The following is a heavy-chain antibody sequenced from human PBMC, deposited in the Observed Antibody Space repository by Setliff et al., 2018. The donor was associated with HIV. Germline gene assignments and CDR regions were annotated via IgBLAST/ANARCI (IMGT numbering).Heavy chain of an antibody. CDR1: GGTINNYY. D-gene: IGHD3-3*01. CDR3: ARGRRNRLFWSGYFTL. J-gene: IGHJ4*02. Sequence: SETLSLTCTVSGGTINNYYWSWIRQPPGRGLEWLGYVFYKGDTKYNPSLKSRVTVSVDKPQNQFSMKLTSVTAADTAVYYCARGRRNRLFWSGYFTLWGQGTLVTVSS. CDR2: VFYKGDT. V-gene: IGHV4-59*01.